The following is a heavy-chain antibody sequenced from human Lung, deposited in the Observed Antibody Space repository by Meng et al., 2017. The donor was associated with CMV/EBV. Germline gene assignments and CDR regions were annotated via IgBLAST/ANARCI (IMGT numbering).Heavy chain of an antibody. CDR3: ARVPESRYYGSGSYNGMDV. CDR1: GLTFTSYG. J-gene: IGHJ6*04. Sequence: GESLKISCAASGLTFTSYGMHWVRQAPGKGLEWVAFLASAGTSIYYADSVKGRFTISRDTSKSTLYLQMNRLRAEDTAVYYCARVPESRYYGSGSYNGMDVWGKGTTVTVSS. D-gene: IGHD3-10*01. CDR2: LASAGTSI. V-gene: IGHV3-33*08.